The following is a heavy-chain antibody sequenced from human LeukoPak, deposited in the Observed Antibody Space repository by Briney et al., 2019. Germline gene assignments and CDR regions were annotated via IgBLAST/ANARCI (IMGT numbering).Heavy chain of an antibody. V-gene: IGHV3-23*01. Sequence: HTGGSLRLSCAASGFTFSSYGMTWVRQAPGKGLEWVSSISGTGGGTYYADSVKGRFTISRDNSKNTLYLQMNSLRAEDTAVYYCAIRYCSSTSCYGKDFDYWGQGTLVTVSS. J-gene: IGHJ4*02. CDR2: ISGTGGGT. CDR1: GFTFSSYG. CDR3: AIRYCSSTSCYGKDFDY. D-gene: IGHD2-2*01.